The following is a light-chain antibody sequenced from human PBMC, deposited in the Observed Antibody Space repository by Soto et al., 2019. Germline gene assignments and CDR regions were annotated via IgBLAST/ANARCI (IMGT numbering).Light chain of an antibody. Sequence: EIGLTQSPGTLSLSPGGRATLSCRASQSVSRNYVAWYQQKPGQAPRLLIYGASSRASGIPDRFSGSGSGADFTRSITRLEPEDFALYYCQQYGSTPLTFGGGTKVDTK. CDR1: QSVSRNY. J-gene: IGKJ4*01. V-gene: IGKV3-20*01. CDR3: QQYGSTPLT. CDR2: GAS.